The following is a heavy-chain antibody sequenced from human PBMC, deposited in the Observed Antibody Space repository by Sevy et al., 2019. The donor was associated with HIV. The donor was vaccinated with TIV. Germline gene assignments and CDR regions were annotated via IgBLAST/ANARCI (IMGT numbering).Heavy chain of an antibody. CDR1: GFTFSSYA. CDR2: ISGSGGST. J-gene: IGHJ4*01. D-gene: IGHD4-17*01. CDR3: AKADYADLPGFDY. Sequence: GGSLRLSCAASGFTFSSYAMSWVREAPGKGLEWVSAISGSGGSTYYADSVKGRFTISGDNSKNTLYLQMNSLRAEDTAVYYCAKADYADLPGFDYWGHGTLVTVSS. V-gene: IGHV3-23*01.